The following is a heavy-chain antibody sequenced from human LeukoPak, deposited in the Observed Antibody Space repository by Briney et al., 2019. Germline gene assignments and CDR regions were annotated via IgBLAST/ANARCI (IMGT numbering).Heavy chain of an antibody. J-gene: IGHJ6*03. CDR3: ARDKGGYDFYGDYVPWYYYYMDV. CDR2: IYHSGST. D-gene: IGHD4-17*01. CDR1: GYSISSGYY. V-gene: IGHV4-38-2*02. Sequence: SETLSLTCTVSGYSISSGYYWGWIRQPPGKGLEWIGSIYHSGSTYYNPSLKSRVTISVDTSKNQFSLKLSSVTAADTAVYYCARDKGGYDFYGDYVPWYYYYMDVWGKGTTVTVSS.